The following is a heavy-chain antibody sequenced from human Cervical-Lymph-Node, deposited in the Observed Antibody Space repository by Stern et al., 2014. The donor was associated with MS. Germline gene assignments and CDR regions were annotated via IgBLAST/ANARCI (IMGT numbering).Heavy chain of an antibody. D-gene: IGHD4-17*01. CDR3: VRPIYYGDNYFDY. CDR2: IYPGDSDA. J-gene: IGHJ4*02. V-gene: IGHV5-51*01. CDR1: GYTFTSYW. Sequence: VQLVQSGAEVKKPGESLKISCKVSGYTFTSYWIGWVRQMPGKGLEWMAIIYPGDSDARYSPSFQGQVTISADKSITTAYLQWSSLKASDTAMYYCVRPIYYGDNYFDYWGQGTLVTVSS.